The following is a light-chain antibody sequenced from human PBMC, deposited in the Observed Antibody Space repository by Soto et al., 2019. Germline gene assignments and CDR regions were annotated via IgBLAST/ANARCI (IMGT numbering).Light chain of an antibody. J-gene: IGLJ1*01. CDR2: TND. V-gene: IGLV1-44*01. Sequence: QSGLTQPPSASGTPGQTVTISCSGISSNIGTSSVHWYKHLPGTAPKPLIYTNDQRPSGVPDRFSGSKSGTSASLAISGLQSEDEADYYCAVWDDSLNGHVFGAGTKVTVL. CDR3: AVWDDSLNGHV. CDR1: SSNIGTSS.